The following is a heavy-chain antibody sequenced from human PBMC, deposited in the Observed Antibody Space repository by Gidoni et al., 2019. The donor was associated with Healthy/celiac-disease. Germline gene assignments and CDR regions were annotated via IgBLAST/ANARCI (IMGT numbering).Heavy chain of an antibody. V-gene: IGHV3-33*01. CDR1: GFTFSRYG. CDR2: IWYDGSNK. CDR3: ARDPRPGYDFWSGYYYAYYYYYGMDV. D-gene: IGHD3-3*01. Sequence: QVQLVESGGGVVQPGRSLRLSCAASGFTFSRYGLHWVRQAPGKGLEWVAVIWYDGSNKYYADSVKGRFTISRDNSKNTLYLQMNSLRAEDTAVYYCARDPRPGYDFWSGYYYAYYYYYGMDVWGQGTTVTVSS. J-gene: IGHJ6*02.